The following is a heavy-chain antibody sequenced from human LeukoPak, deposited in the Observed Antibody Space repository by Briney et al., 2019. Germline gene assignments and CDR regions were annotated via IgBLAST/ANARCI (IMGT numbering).Heavy chain of an antibody. D-gene: IGHD7-27*01. CDR2: IIPRGGAT. Sequence: ASVKVYCKASGYMFINDYIHWVRQAPGQGLEWMGRIIPRGGATIYAQNLQGRLTVTRDTSTSTVLMELTSLRSEDTAVYYCARDGSHWDFDSWGQGTLVTVSS. CDR3: ARDGSHWDFDS. J-gene: IGHJ4*02. CDR1: GYMFINDY. V-gene: IGHV1-46*01.